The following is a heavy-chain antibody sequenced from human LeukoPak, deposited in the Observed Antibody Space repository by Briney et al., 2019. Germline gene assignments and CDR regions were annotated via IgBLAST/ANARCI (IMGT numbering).Heavy chain of an antibody. D-gene: IGHD3-22*01. J-gene: IGHJ4*02. CDR2: INPADFDT. CDR3: ARRGSSGNYLVDY. CDR1: GYSFTNYW. V-gene: IGHV5-51*01. Sequence: GESLKISCKGSGYSFTNYWIGWVRQMPGKGLEWMGIINPADFDTKYSPPFKGQVNIPVDMSITTAYLQWRSLEASDTAMYYCARRGSSGNYLVDYWGQGTLVTVST.